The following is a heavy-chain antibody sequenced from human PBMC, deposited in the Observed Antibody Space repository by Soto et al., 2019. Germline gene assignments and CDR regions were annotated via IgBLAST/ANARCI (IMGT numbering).Heavy chain of an antibody. CDR3: ARDRFASSWSYFDY. V-gene: IGHV3-30-3*01. CDR2: ISEDGSNK. CDR1: GFTFRNYA. Sequence: QVPLVESGGGVVQPGRSLRLSCELSGFTFRNYALHWVRQAPGKGLEWVAVISEDGSNKYYADSVKGRFTISRDNSXNTLYLQMNSLRAEDTAVYYCARDRFASSWSYFDYWGQGTPVTVSS. J-gene: IGHJ4*02. D-gene: IGHD6-13*01.